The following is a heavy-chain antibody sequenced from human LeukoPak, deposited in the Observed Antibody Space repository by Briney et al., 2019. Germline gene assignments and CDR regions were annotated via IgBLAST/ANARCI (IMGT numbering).Heavy chain of an antibody. CDR1: GFTFDDYA. V-gene: IGHV3-9*01. J-gene: IGHJ3*02. CDR2: ISWNSGSI. CDR3: ARDLAGPPQEAFDI. Sequence: GRSLRLSCAASGFTFDDYALHWVRQAPGKGLEWVSGISWNSGSIGYADSVKGRFTISRDNTKKSLYLQMNTLRAEDTAVYYCARDLAGPPQEAFDIWGQGTMVTVSS.